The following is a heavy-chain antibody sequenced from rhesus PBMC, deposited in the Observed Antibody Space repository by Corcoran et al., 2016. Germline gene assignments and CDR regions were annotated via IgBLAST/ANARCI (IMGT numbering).Heavy chain of an antibody. V-gene: IGHV1-1*01. CDR1: GYTFTSYY. Sequence: QVQLVQSGAEIKQPGASVKLSCKASGYTFTSYYRHWVRQAPGQGLERKGQDSPDNSNKGNAQNSQGRVTITTDTSTSTGYMELSSLRCEDTAVYYCTRGGAAGRYWYFDIWGPGTPITISS. CDR2: DSPDNSNK. CDR3: TRGGAAGRYWYFDI. J-gene: IGHJ2*01. D-gene: IGHD6-13*01.